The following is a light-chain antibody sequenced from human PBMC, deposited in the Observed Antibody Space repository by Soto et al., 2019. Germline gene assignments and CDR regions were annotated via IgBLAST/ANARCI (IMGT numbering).Light chain of an antibody. J-gene: IGKJ5*01. CDR3: QQYENYWT. Sequence: DIQMTQSPSTLSATAGDRATITCRASQSISSWLGCYQQPPGEAPQLLIYAASNLASGVPTRFSGSGSGKEFPLTISHLQPDDCATYYCQQYENYWTFGQGTQLDIK. CDR1: QSISSW. CDR2: AAS. V-gene: IGKV1-5*01.